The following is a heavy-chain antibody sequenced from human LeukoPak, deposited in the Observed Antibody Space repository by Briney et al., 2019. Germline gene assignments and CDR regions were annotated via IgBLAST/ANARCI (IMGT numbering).Heavy chain of an antibody. V-gene: IGHV3-64*01. CDR1: GFTFSSYA. D-gene: IGHD6-19*01. Sequence: GGSLRLSCAASGFTFSSYAMHWVRQAPGKGLEYVSAISSNGGSTYYANSVKGRFTISRDNSKNTLYLQMGSLRAEDMAVYYCARESYSSGWYGWDYYYYYMDVWGKGTTVTISS. J-gene: IGHJ6*03. CDR3: ARESYSSGWYGWDYYYYYMDV. CDR2: ISSNGGST.